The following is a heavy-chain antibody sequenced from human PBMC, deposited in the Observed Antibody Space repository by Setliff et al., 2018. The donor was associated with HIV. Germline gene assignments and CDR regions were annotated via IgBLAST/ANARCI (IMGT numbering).Heavy chain of an antibody. D-gene: IGHD3-10*02. CDR2: VNPYNGDT. V-gene: IGHV1-18*01. Sequence: GASVKVSCKSSGYTFTSYGVSWVRQAPGQGLEWMGWVNPYNGDTKNAQKFQGRVAMTTDTSTATVFMELRSLRSDDTAVYYCARYVHFANHLDYWGQGTLVTVSS. CDR3: ARYVHFANHLDY. CDR1: GYTFTSYG. J-gene: IGHJ4*02.